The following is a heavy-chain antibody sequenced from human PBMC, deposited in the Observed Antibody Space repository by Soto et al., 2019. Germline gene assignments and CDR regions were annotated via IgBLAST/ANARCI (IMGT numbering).Heavy chain of an antibody. CDR1: GDSVSSNSAA. Sequence: SQTLSLTCAISGDSVSSNSAAWNWIRQSPSRGLEWLGRTYYRSKWYNDYAVSVKSRITINPDTSKNQFSLQLNSVTPEDTAVYYCATHSVVLRYFDWENGMDVWGQGTTVTVSS. CDR2: TYYRSKWYN. D-gene: IGHD3-9*01. CDR3: ATHSVVLRYFDWENGMDV. J-gene: IGHJ6*02. V-gene: IGHV6-1*01.